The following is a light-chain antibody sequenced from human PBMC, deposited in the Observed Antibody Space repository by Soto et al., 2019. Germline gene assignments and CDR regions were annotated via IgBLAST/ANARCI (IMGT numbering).Light chain of an antibody. Sequence: QSVLTQPASVSGSPGQSITISCTGSGRDIGAYNYVSWYQQHPGKAPKLIIYGVKNRPSGVSNRFSASKSAFTASLAISGLQAEDEADYYCAAWDESLNHPVFGGGTKLTVL. CDR2: GVK. J-gene: IGLJ2*01. CDR1: GRDIGAYNY. CDR3: AAWDESLNHPV. V-gene: IGLV2-14*01.